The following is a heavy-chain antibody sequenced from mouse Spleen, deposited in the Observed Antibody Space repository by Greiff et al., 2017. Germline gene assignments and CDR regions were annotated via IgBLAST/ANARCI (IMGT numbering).Heavy chain of an antibody. Sequence: EVQGVESGGGLVKLGGSLKLSCAASGFTFSIYAMSWVRQTPEKRLEWVATISSGGGNTYYPDSVKGRFTISRDNAKNTLYLQMSSLKSEDTAMYYCARRAYGYFDVWGAGTTVTVSS. CDR3: ARRAYGYFDV. CDR1: GFTFSIYA. V-gene: IGHV5-9-3*01. J-gene: IGHJ1*01. CDR2: ISSGGGNT.